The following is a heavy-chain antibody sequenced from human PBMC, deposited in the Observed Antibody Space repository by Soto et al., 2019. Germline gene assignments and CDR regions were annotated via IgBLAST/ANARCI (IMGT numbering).Heavy chain of an antibody. Sequence: GGSLRLSCGASGFTFTNYALSWVRQAPGKGLEWVSSISGSGTDTKYADSVKGRSTISRDNSKNTVYLQVNSLRGEDTAVYYCAKNCGGYCYSTSPNVFXHWAQRTQLTVSS. CDR3: AKNCGGYCYSTSPNVFXH. D-gene: IGHD2-21*01. CDR1: GFTFTNYA. J-gene: IGHJ1*01. V-gene: IGHV3-23*01. CDR2: ISGSGTDT.